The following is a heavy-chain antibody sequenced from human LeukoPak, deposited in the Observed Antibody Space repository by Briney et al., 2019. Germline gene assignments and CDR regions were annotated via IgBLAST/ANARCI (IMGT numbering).Heavy chain of an antibody. CDR1: GFTFDDYA. J-gene: IGHJ4*02. D-gene: IGHD2-2*01. V-gene: IGHV3-9*03. Sequence: PGGSLRLSCAASGFTFDDYAMHWVRQAPGKGLEWVSGISWNSGSIGYADSVKGRFTISRDDAKNSLYLQMNSLRAEDMALYYCAKADCSSTSCYAGYWGQGTLVTVSS. CDR3: AKADCSSTSCYAGY. CDR2: ISWNSGSI.